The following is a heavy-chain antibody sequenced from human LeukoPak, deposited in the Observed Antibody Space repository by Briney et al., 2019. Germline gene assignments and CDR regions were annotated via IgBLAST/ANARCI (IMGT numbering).Heavy chain of an antibody. V-gene: IGHV1-2*02. D-gene: IGHD6-13*01. CDR2: INPNSGGT. CDR1: GYTFTGYY. Sequence: GASVKVSCKASGYTFTGYYMHWVRQAPGQGLEWMGWINPNSGGTNYAQKFQGRVTMTRDTSISTAYMELSRLRSDDTAVYYCARDVAAAGNNWFDPWGQGTLGTVSS. CDR3: ARDVAAAGNNWFDP. J-gene: IGHJ5*02.